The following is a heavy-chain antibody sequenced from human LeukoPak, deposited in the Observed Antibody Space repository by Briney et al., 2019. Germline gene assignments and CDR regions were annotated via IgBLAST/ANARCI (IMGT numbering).Heavy chain of an antibody. CDR3: ARADGGVTTLDY. J-gene: IGHJ4*02. Sequence: ASVKVSCKASGYTFTSYYMHWVRQAPGQGLEWMGIINPSGGSTSYAQKFQGRVTMTRDTSTSTVYMELSGLRSEDTAVYYCARADGGVTTLDYWGQGTLVTVSS. D-gene: IGHD4-17*01. CDR2: INPSGGST. V-gene: IGHV1-46*03. CDR1: GYTFTSYY.